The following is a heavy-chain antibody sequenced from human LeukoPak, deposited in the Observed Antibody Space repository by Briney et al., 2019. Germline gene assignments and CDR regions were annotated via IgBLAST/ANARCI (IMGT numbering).Heavy chain of an antibody. Sequence: GGSLRLSCAASGFTFSSYSMNWVRQAPGKGLEWVSSITSSGRYIYYADSVKGRFTISRDNAKNSLYLQMNSLRAEDTAVYYCARDNYDILTGYYVGYWGQGTLVTVSS. V-gene: IGHV3-21*01. CDR1: GFTFSSYS. CDR3: ARDNYDILTGYYVGY. J-gene: IGHJ4*02. CDR2: ITSSGRYI. D-gene: IGHD3-9*01.